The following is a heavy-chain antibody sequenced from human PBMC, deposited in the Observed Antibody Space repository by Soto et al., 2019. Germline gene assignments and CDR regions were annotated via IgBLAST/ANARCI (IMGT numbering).Heavy chain of an antibody. J-gene: IGHJ4*02. D-gene: IGHD2-15*01. V-gene: IGHV3-7*01. Sequence: EVQLVESGGGVVQPGGSLSLSCVASGFTFRSYWMSWVRQVPGKGLEWVANIKEDGSEKYCVDSVKGRFASSRDNAKNSLYLQMNSLRVEDTAVYYCATDGQDCSGAGCYPPFDYWGQGTLVAVSS. CDR2: IKEDGSEK. CDR1: GFTFRSYW. CDR3: ATDGQDCSGAGCYPPFDY.